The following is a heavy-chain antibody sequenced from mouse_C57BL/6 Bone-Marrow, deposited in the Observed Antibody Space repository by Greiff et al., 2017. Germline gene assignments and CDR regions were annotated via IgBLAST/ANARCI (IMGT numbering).Heavy chain of an antibody. CDR2: IHPNSGST. CDR3: ARGYYYGSSPY. D-gene: IGHD1-1*01. V-gene: IGHV1-64*01. CDR1: GYTFTSYW. J-gene: IGHJ2*01. Sequence: QVHVKQPGAELVKPGASVKLSCKASGYTFTSYWMHWVKQRPGQGLEWIGMIHPNSGSTNYNEKFKSKATLTVDKSSSTDYMQLSSLTSEDSAVYYCARGYYYGSSPYWGQGTTLTVSS.